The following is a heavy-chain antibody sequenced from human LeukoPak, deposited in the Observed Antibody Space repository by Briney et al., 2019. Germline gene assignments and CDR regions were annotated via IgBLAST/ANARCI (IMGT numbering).Heavy chain of an antibody. CDR1: GFTFSSYA. J-gene: IGHJ5*02. V-gene: IGHV3-23*01. Sequence: GGSLRLSCAASGFTFSSYAMSWVRQAPGKGLEWVSAISGSGGSTYYADSVKGRFTISRDNSKNTPYLQMNSLRAEDTAVYYCAAGTVTTGRFDPWGQGTLVTVSS. D-gene: IGHD4-17*01. CDR2: ISGSGGST. CDR3: AAGTVTTGRFDP.